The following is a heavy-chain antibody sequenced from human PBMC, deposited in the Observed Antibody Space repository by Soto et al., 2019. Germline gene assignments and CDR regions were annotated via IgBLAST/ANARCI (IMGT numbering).Heavy chain of an antibody. CDR3: TTVGIDIVVVPAAMGIDY. D-gene: IGHD2-2*01. Sequence: EVQLVESGGGLVKPGGSLRLSCAASGFTFSNAWMSWVRQAPGKGLEWVGRIKSKTDGGTTDYAAPVKGRFTISRDDSKTTLYLQMNSLKTEDTAVYYCTTVGIDIVVVPAAMGIDYWGQGTLVTVSS. J-gene: IGHJ4*02. CDR1: GFTFSNAW. V-gene: IGHV3-15*01. CDR2: IKSKTDGGTT.